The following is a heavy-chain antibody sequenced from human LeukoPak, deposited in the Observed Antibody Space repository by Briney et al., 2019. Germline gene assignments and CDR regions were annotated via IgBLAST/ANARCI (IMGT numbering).Heavy chain of an antibody. D-gene: IGHD3-3*01. J-gene: IGHJ4*02. CDR3: VKDGFGSAWAGMYLDH. CDR1: GFTFADKA. Sequence: GGSLRLSCVASGFTFADKAMHWVRQAPGKGLEWVARISWNGGGIDYADSVKGRFTISRSNARNSVYLQMNSLRTEDTAFYYCVKDGFGSAWAGMYLDHWGLGALVTVSS. CDR2: ISWNGGGI. V-gene: IGHV3-9*01.